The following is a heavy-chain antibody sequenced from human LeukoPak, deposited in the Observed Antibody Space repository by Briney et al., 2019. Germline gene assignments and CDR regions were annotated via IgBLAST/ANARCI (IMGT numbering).Heavy chain of an antibody. CDR2: INPSGGST. Sequence: ASVRVSCKASGYRFTSYDMHWVRQAPGQGLEWMGIINPSGGSTSYAQRFQGRVAMTRDTSTTTVYMEVNSLTSEDTAVYFCARDGPAAAPFDYWGQGTLVTVSS. CDR3: ARDGPAAAPFDY. D-gene: IGHD6-13*01. CDR1: GYRFTSYD. J-gene: IGHJ4*02. V-gene: IGHV1-46*01.